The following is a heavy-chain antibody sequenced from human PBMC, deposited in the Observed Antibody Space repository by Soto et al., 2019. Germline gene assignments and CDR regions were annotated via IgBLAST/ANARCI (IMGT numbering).Heavy chain of an antibody. V-gene: IGHV5-10-1*01. D-gene: IGHD4-17*01. CDR2: INPTDSET. J-gene: IGHJ6*02. CDR3: ASRTMTSTSFYYAMDV. Sequence: GESLKISCKTSGHRFTTYWISWVRQMPGKGLEYMGKINPTDSETNYSPSFEGHVTFSVDRSTSTSYVRWNSLKASDTAMYYCASRTMTSTSFYYAMDVWGQGTTVTVSS. CDR1: GHRFTTYW.